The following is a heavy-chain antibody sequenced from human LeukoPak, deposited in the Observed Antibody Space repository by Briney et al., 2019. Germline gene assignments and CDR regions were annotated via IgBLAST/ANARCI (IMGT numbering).Heavy chain of an antibody. Sequence: SETLSLTCTVSGGSISSGSYYWSWIRQPAGKGLEWIGRIYTSGSTNYNPSLKSRVTISVDTSKNQFSLKLSSVTAADTAVYYCARGPAPYYYYMDVWGEGTTVTVSS. CDR1: GGSISSGSYY. V-gene: IGHV4-61*02. CDR3: ARGPAPYYYYMDV. J-gene: IGHJ6*03. CDR2: IYTSGST.